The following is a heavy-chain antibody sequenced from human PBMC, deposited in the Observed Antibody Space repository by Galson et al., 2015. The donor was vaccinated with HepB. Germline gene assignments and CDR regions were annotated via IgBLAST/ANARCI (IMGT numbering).Heavy chain of an antibody. CDR1: GSTFTNYY. J-gene: IGHJ4*02. CDR2: INPNGGST. Sequence: SVTVSCKASGSTFTNYYMHWGRQAPGQGLEWMGVINPNGGSTSYAQKFQGRATMTRDTSTSTVYMELSSLRSEDTAVYYCANGKYSSGWYYFDYWGQGTLVTVSS. D-gene: IGHD6-19*01. CDR3: ANGKYSSGWYYFDY. V-gene: IGHV1-46*01.